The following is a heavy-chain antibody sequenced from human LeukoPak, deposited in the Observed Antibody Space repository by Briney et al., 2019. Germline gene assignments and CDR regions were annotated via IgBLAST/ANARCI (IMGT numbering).Heavy chain of an antibody. D-gene: IGHD3-10*01. CDR2: IYPGDSDT. CDR1: GYRFTNYW. J-gene: IGHJ4*02. CDR3: VLAGSGSYYFDY. V-gene: IGHV5-51*01. Sequence: KPGESLRISCKGFGYRFTNYWIGWVRQLPGKGLEWMGIIYPGDSDTRYSPSFQGQVTISADKSINTAYLQWSSLKASDTAMYYCVLAGSGSYYFDYWGQGILVTVSS.